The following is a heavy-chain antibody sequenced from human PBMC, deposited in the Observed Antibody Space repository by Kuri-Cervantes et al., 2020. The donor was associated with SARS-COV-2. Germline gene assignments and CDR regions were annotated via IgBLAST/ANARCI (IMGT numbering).Heavy chain of an antibody. D-gene: IGHD3-10*01. CDR1: GYTFTSYA. CDR3: ARDPTLSSGSYYSSFDY. V-gene: IGHV1-3*02. CDR2: SNAGNGNT. Sequence: ASVKVSCKASGYTFTSYAMHWVRQAPGQRLEWMGWSNAGNGNTKYSQEFQGRVTITRDTSTSTVYMELSSLRSEDTAVYYCARDPTLSSGSYYSSFDYWGQGTLVTVSS. J-gene: IGHJ4*02.